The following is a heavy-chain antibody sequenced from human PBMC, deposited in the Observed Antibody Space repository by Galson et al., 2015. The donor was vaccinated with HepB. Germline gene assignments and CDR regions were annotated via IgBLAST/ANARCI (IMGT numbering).Heavy chain of an antibody. J-gene: IGHJ5*02. CDR2: ISSSGSTI. CDR1: GFTFSDYY. CDR3: ARVKIVGYSSSWYWFDP. Sequence: LRLSCAASGFTFSDYYMSWIRQAPGKGLEWVSYISSSGSTIYYADSVKGRFTISRDNAKNSLYLQMNSLRAEDTAVYYCARVKIVGYSSSWYWFDPWGQGTLVTVSS. D-gene: IGHD6-13*01. V-gene: IGHV3-11*01.